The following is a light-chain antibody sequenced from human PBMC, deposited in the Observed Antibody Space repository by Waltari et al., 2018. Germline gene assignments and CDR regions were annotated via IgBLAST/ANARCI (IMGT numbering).Light chain of an antibody. CDR1: QSIRTY. V-gene: IGKV1-39*01. J-gene: IGKJ4*01. Sequence: DIQMTQSPSSLSASVGARVTITCRASQSIRTYLNWYQQNTGKAPKILIYAASNLQSGIPSRFSASGSETDFTLTISSLQPEDFAAYYCQQSYNTPVTFGGGTKVEIK. CDR2: AAS. CDR3: QQSYNTPVT.